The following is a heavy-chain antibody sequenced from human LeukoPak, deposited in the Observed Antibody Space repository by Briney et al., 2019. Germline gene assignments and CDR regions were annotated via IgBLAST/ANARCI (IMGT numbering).Heavy chain of an antibody. V-gene: IGHV3-15*01. Sequence: PGGSLRLSCAASGLAFTNAWMSWVRQAPGKGLEWVGLIRSRAAGGTADFAAPVKGRFTISRDDSKSTLYLQMNNLKPEDMAVYYCTHMNAHDSFNDWGQGTLVTVSS. CDR2: IRSRAAGGTA. CDR3: THMNAHDSFND. CDR1: GLAFTNAW. D-gene: IGHD2-2*01. J-gene: IGHJ3*01.